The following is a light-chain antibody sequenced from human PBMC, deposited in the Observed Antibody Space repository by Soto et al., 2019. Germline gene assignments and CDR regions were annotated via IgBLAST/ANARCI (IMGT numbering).Light chain of an antibody. CDR3: CSYAGSSTSYV. J-gene: IGLJ1*01. Sequence: QSALTQPASVSGSPGQSITISCTGTSSDVGGYNFVSWYQQHPGKAPKLMIYEVSKRPSGVSNRFSGSKSGNTASLTISGGLAEEEADDYCCSYAGSSTSYVFGTGTKLTVL. CDR2: EVS. V-gene: IGLV2-23*02. CDR1: SSDVGGYNF.